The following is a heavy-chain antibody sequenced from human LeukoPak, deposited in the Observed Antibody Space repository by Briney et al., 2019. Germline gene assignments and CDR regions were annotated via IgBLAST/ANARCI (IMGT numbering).Heavy chain of an antibody. Sequence: GGSLRLSRGATGFSFSSYGMYWVREALGKGLEWVAFIRYDGSNKYYADSVKGRFTISRDNSKNTLYLQMNSLRAEDTAVYYCARDKEGYWGVYYFDYWGQGTLVTVSS. D-gene: IGHD7-27*01. CDR2: IRYDGSNK. CDR3: ARDKEGYWGVYYFDY. CDR1: GFSFSSYG. J-gene: IGHJ4*02. V-gene: IGHV3-30*02.